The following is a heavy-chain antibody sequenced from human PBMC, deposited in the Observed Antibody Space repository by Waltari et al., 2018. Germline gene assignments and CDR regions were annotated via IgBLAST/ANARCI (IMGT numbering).Heavy chain of an antibody. V-gene: IGHV4-4*07. Sequence: QVQLQESGPGLVKPSETLSLTCTVSGGSISSYYWRWIRQPAGKGLEGSGRRESSGRTNDKPCLKRRVTRSVETSKNQFAVKRSCVTAADTAVYDCARGGRGVITDYDYYMDVWSKGTTVTVAS. D-gene: IGHD3-10*01. CDR1: GGSISSYY. J-gene: IGHJ6*03. CDR2: RESSGRT. CDR3: ARGGRGVITDYDYYMDV.